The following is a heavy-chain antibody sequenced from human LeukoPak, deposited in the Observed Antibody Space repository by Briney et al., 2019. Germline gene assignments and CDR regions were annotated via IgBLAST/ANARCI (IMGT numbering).Heavy chain of an antibody. J-gene: IGHJ4*02. Sequence: PSQTLSLTCSVSGGSISSGGYHWSWIRQPPGKGLEWIGYIFYSGSTNYNPSLKSRVTISVDTSKNQFSLKLSSVTAADTAVYYCARSGYTNGPFYYWGQGTLVTVSS. CDR1: GGSISSGGYH. CDR3: ARSGYTNGPFYY. D-gene: IGHD5-18*01. V-gene: IGHV4-61*08. CDR2: IFYSGST.